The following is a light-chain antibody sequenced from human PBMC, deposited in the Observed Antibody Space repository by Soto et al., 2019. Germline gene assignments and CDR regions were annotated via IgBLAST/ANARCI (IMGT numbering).Light chain of an antibody. Sequence: EIVLTQSPGTLSLSPGERATLSCRASQSVSSGYLAWYHQKPGQAPRLLIYGASSRASGIPDRFSGSGSGTDFTLTITRLEPEDFAVYYCQQYFTSPYTFGQGNKLEIK. V-gene: IGKV3-20*01. CDR2: GAS. J-gene: IGKJ2*01. CDR1: QSVSSGY. CDR3: QQYFTSPYT.